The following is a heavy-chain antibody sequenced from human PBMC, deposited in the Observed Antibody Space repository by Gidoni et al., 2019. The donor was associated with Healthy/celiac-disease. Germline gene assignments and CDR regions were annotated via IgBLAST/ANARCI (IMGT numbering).Heavy chain of an antibody. Sequence: QVQLQQWGAGLLKPSETLSLTGAVYGGSFSGYYWSWIRQPPGKGLEWIGEITHSGSTNYNPSLKGRVTISVDTSTHQFSLKLSSVTAADTAVYYCASGARNPGYCSGGSCYSGWFDPWGQGTLVTVSS. CDR1: GGSFSGYY. J-gene: IGHJ5*02. CDR3: ASGARNPGYCSGGSCYSGWFDP. CDR2: ITHSGST. D-gene: IGHD2-15*01. V-gene: IGHV4-34*01.